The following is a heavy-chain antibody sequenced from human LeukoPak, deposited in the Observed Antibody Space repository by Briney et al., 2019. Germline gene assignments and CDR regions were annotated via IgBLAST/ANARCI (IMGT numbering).Heavy chain of an antibody. D-gene: IGHD6-13*01. CDR3: ARSRSSSWFLFDY. V-gene: IGHV4-59*01. Sequence: PSETLSLTCTASGASISSYYWSWIRQPPGKGLDWIGYIYYSGSTNYNPSLKSRVTISVDTSKNQFSLKLNSVTAADTAVYYCARSRSSSWFLFDYWGQGTLVTVSS. CDR1: GASISSYY. CDR2: IYYSGST. J-gene: IGHJ4*02.